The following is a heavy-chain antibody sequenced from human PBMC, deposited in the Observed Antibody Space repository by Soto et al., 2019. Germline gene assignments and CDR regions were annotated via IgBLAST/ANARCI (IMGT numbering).Heavy chain of an antibody. CDR3: ARGLLYATTYRDY. V-gene: IGHV1-69*06. CDR1: GDTFTTNS. Sequence: QVQLVQSGAEVKKPGSSVKVSCKASGDTFTTNSLNWVRQAPGQGLEWMGGIIPVVGTTKYAQKYQDRVTITGYKSTNTAYMELSSLRSDDTAVYYCARGLLYATTYRDYWGQGTPVTVSS. J-gene: IGHJ4*02. CDR2: IIPVVGTT. D-gene: IGHD2-8*01.